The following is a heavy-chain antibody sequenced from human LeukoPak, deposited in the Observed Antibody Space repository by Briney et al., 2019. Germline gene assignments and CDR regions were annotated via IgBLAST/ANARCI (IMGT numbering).Heavy chain of an antibody. CDR1: GFTFNYYT. V-gene: IGHV3-30*01. CDR3: ARVDTAMITLSVFDY. Sequence: GGSLRLSCAASGFTFNYYTIHWVRQAPGKGLEWVAVVSYDGSNKYYAGSVTGGFTISRDNSKNTLYLQMNSLRAEDTAIYYCARVDTAMITLSVFDYWGQGTLVAVSS. D-gene: IGHD5-18*01. J-gene: IGHJ4*02. CDR2: VSYDGSNK.